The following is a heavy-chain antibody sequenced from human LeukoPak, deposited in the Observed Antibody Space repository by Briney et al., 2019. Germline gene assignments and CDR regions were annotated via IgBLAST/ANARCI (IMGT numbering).Heavy chain of an antibody. Sequence: PGGSLRLSCAASGFTVSSNYMSWVRQAPGKGLEWVSVIYGGGATYYADSVKGRFTISRDTSKNIVSLQMNDLRAEDTAIYYCARDSANYHFAFWGQGTLVTVSS. CDR2: IYGGGAT. V-gene: IGHV3-66*01. CDR1: GFTVSSNY. J-gene: IGHJ4*02. D-gene: IGHD4/OR15-4a*01. CDR3: ARDSANYHFAF.